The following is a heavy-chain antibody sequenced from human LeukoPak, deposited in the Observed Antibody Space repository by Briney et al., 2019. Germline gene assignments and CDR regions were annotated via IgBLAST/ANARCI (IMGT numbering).Heavy chain of an antibody. Sequence: GESLNISCKGSGYSFNNYWIGWVRQPPGHRQGWMGIIYPGDSDTRYSPSFQGQVTISADKSISTAYLQWSSLKASDTAMYYCARAGYCSSTSCYLEDWGQGTMVTVSS. CDR3: ARAGYCSSTSCYLED. V-gene: IGHV5-51*01. CDR1: GYSFNNYW. J-gene: IGHJ3*01. CDR2: IYPGDSDT. D-gene: IGHD2-2*01.